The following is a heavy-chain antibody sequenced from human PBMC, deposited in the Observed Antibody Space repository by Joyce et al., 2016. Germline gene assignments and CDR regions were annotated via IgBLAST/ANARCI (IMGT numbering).Heavy chain of an antibody. J-gene: IGHJ4*02. Sequence: QVQLVQSGAEVKNPGASVKVSGQAFGFSFGGDYIHWVRQAPGKGLEWMGWINPNRGDTIYAQKFQGRVTMTRDTSISTVYLELGRLTSDDTALYYCAREYGGTFYFDYWGQVTLVTVSS. V-gene: IGHV1-2*02. CDR1: GFSFGGDY. CDR2: INPNRGDT. D-gene: IGHD4-23*01. CDR3: AREYGGTFYFDY.